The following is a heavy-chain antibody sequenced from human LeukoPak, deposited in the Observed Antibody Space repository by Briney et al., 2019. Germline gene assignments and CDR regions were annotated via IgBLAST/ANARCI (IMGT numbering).Heavy chain of an antibody. J-gene: IGHJ4*02. Sequence: RPSGTLSLTCAVSGGSISSSNWWSWVRQPPGKGLEWIGEIYHRGSTNYNPSLKSRVTISVDKSKNQFSLKLSSVTAADTAVYYCASLTYCSSTSCSLIDYWGQGTLVTVSS. V-gene: IGHV4-4*02. CDR3: ASLTYCSSTSCSLIDY. D-gene: IGHD2-2*01. CDR2: IYHRGST. CDR1: GGSISSSNW.